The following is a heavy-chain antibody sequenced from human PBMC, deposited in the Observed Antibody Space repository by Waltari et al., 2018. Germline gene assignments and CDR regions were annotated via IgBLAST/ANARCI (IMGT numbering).Heavy chain of an antibody. Sequence: HLVESGGGLVKTGGSLRLTCTASGVGFSDSGMNWVRQAPGRGLEWVSSIGGGSRTYTFYADSVKGRFTISRDNAKNSLYLQMNSLRAGDSAVYYCTRDLYGSGGDWFDPWGQGTLVSVSS. CDR1: GVGFSDSG. J-gene: IGHJ5*02. CDR3: TRDLYGSGGDWFDP. CDR2: IGGGSRTYT. D-gene: IGHD3-10*01. V-gene: IGHV3-21*03.